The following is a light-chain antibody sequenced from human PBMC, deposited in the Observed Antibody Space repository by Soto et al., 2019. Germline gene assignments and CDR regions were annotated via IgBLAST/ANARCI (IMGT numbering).Light chain of an antibody. J-gene: IGLJ1*01. Sequence: QSALTRPASVSGSPGQSITISCTGTSSDVGSYNLVSWYQQHPGKVPQLMIYEGSKRPSGVSNRFSGSKSGNTASLTISGLQAEDEADYYCCSHARGSTYVFGNGTKVTVL. CDR3: CSHARGSTYV. V-gene: IGLV2-23*01. CDR1: SSDVGSYNL. CDR2: EGS.